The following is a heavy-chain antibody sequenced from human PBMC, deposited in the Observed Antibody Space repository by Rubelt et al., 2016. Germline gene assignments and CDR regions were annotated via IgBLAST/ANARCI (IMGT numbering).Heavy chain of an antibody. V-gene: IGHV3-72*01. Sequence: GLEWVGRTRNKANSYTTEYAASVKGRFTISRDDSKNSLYLQMNSLKTEDTAVYYCARVDLRPHGGAFDYWGQGTLVTVSS. J-gene: IGHJ4*02. CDR3: ARVDLRPHGGAFDY. CDR2: TRNKANSYTT. D-gene: IGHD5/OR15-5a*01.